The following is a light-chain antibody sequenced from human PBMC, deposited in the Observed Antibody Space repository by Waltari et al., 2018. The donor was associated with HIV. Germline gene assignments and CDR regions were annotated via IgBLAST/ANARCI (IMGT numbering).Light chain of an antibody. Sequence: QSALTQPASVSGSPGQSITISCTGTNSDVGGYNYVSWYQQYPGKAPKLMIDDVSNLRSGFSNRFSASKSGNTASLTISGLQAEDEADYYCSSYTSSSTVVFGGGTKLTVL. V-gene: IGLV2-14*01. CDR1: NSDVGGYNY. J-gene: IGLJ2*01. CDR2: DVS. CDR3: SSYTSSSTVV.